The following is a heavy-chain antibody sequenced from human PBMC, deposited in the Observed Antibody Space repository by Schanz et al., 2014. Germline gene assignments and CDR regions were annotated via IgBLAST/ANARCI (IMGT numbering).Heavy chain of an antibody. Sequence: EVQLVESGGGLVQPGGSLRLSCAASGFGFSSYSMNWVRQAPGKGLEWISYITYNGGTIYYADSVKGRFTISRDNAKNSLYLEMNSLRAEDTGLYFCARIGGSVFDYWAQGTLVTVSS. CDR2: ITYNGGTI. D-gene: IGHD3-10*01. J-gene: IGHJ4*02. CDR1: GFGFSSYS. CDR3: ARIGGSVFDY. V-gene: IGHV3-48*01.